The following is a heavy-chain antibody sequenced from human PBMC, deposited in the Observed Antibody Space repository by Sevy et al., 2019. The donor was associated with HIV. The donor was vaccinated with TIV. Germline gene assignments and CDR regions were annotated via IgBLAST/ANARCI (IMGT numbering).Heavy chain of an antibody. V-gene: IGHV3-7*03. CDR2: IKRDGSER. Sequence: GGSLRLSCAASEFTFSNYWMTWVRQAPGKGLEWVANIKRDGSERYYLASVKGRFTISRDNAKKSLYLQMNSLTAEDTAVYYCARDCNSASCLWGLDVWGQGTTVTVSS. CDR3: ARDCNSASCLWGLDV. CDR1: EFTFSNYW. J-gene: IGHJ6*02. D-gene: IGHD1-26*01.